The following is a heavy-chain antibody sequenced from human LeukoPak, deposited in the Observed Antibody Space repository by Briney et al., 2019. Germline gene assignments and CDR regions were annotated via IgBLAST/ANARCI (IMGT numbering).Heavy chain of an antibody. J-gene: IGHJ4*02. V-gene: IGHV3-7*01. CDR1: GFSFTNSW. D-gene: IGHD6-13*01. CDR2: IKQDGSDK. Sequence: GGSLRLSCAPSGFSFTNSWMTWVRQAPGKGLEWVANIKQDGSDKYYVDPVKGRFTVSRDNAKNSLFLQMNNLRVDDTAVYYCGRGGYTSSWYWVDWGQGTQVTVSS. CDR3: GRGGYTSSWYWVD.